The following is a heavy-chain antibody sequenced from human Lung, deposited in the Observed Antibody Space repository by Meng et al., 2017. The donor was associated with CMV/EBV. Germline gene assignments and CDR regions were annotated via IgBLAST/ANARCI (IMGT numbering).Heavy chain of an antibody. CDR3: ARQYSSSYYSDY. CDR2: INHSGST. V-gene: IGHV4-34*01. J-gene: IGHJ4*02. CDR1: GGSFSGYY. D-gene: IGHD6-6*01. Sequence: SETLSLXCAVYGGSFSGYYWSWIRQPPGKGLEWIGEINHSGSTNYNPSLKSRVTISVDTSKNQFSLKLSSVTAADTAVYYCARQYSSSYYSDYWGQGTLVTVSS.